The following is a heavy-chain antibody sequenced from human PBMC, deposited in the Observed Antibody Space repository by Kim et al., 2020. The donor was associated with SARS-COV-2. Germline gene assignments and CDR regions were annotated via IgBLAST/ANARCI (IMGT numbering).Heavy chain of an antibody. V-gene: IGHV4-39*02. D-gene: IGHD1-26*01. CDR2: ILYSAST. CDR1: GGSITTSNSY. Sequence: SETLSLTCIVSGGSITTSNSYWFWIRQPPGKGLEWISTILYSASTLYNPSLSSPLTISLYTYHYHFTLKLISVTAADTSVYYCGRRIVGTMDAMDVWGQGTTVTVSS. CDR3: GRRIVGTMDAMDV. J-gene: IGHJ6*02.